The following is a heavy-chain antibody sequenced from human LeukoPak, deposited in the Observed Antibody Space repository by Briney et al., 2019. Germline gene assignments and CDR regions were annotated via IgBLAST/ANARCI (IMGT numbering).Heavy chain of an antibody. CDR2: IYPGDSDT. J-gene: IGHJ4*02. CDR3: ASPAGWFGALFRAEYFDY. V-gene: IGHV5-51*01. CDR1: GYSFTSYW. Sequence: GDSLKISCKGSGYSFTSYWIGWVRQMPGKGLEWMGIIYPGDSDTRYSPSFQGQPTLSTDTSVSTAHLQQSRLKASDTAMYDGASPAGWFGALFRAEYFDYWGQGTLVTVSS. D-gene: IGHD3-10*01.